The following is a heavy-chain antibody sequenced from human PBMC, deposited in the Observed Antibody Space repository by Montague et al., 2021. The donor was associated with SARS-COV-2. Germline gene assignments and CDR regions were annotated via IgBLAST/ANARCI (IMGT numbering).Heavy chain of an antibody. CDR2: VYHTSTT. CDR3: ARGVSYGSGFLSE. J-gene: IGHJ4*02. D-gene: IGHD3-10*01. Sequence: TLSLTCNVSGDSISGSRHFWNWIRQHPGKGLEWIGYVYHTSTTHYRPSLKSRATLSVDISQNQFSLKLNSMTAADTAIYYCARGVSYGSGFLSEWGPGTLVVVSS. V-gene: IGHV4-31*03. CDR1: GDSISGSRHF.